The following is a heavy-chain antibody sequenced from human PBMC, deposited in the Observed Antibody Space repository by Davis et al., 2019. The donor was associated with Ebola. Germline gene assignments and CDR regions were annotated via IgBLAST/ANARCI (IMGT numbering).Heavy chain of an antibody. J-gene: IGHJ4*02. CDR3: ARSPFSMWLIDY. D-gene: IGHD6-19*01. CDR2: TWYDGSNK. V-gene: IGHV3-33*01. Sequence: GGSLRLSCAASGFTFSSYGMHWVRQAPGKGQEWVAVTWYDGSNKYYADSVKGRFTISRDNSKNTLYLQMNSLRAEDTAVYYCARSPFSMWLIDYWGQGTLVTVSS. CDR1: GFTFSSYG.